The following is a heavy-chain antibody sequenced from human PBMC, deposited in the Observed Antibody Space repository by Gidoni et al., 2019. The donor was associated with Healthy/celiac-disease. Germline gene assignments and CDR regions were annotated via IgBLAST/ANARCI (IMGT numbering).Heavy chain of an antibody. V-gene: IGHV4-4*07. CDR2: IYTSGST. Sequence: QVQLQESGPGLVKPSETLSLTCTVTGGSISSYYWSWIRQPAGKGLEWIGRIYTSGSTNYNPSLKSRVTMSVDTSKNQFSLKLSSVTAADTAVYYCAREPHGDFWSGYSEGYFDYWGQGTLVTVSS. CDR1: GGSISSYY. J-gene: IGHJ4*02. CDR3: AREPHGDFWSGYSEGYFDY. D-gene: IGHD3-3*01.